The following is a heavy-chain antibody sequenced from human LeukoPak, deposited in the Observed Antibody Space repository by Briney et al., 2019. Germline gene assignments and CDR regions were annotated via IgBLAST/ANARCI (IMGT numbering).Heavy chain of an antibody. J-gene: IGHJ3*02. V-gene: IGHV3-73*01. D-gene: IGHD2-15*01. CDR3: TSSVAGYAFDI. CDR1: GFTFSCSA. CDR2: VRSKANTYAT. Sequence: PGGSLRLSCAASGFTFSCSAMDWVRQASGKGLEWIGRVRSKANTYATAYAASVKGRFTISRDDSKNTAYLQMNSLKTEDTAVYYCTSSVAGYAFDIWGQGTMVTVSS.